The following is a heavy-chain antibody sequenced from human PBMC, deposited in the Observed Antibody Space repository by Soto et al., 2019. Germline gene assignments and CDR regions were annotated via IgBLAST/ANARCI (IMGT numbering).Heavy chain of an antibody. V-gene: IGHV4-59*01. Sequence: SETLSLTCTVSGGSISSYYWSWIRQPPGKGLEWIGYIYYSGSTNYNPSLKSRVTISVDTSKNQFSLKLSSVTAADTAVYYCARGSGSYYNPYYYGMDVWAQGTTVTVSS. CDR1: GGSISSYY. D-gene: IGHD3-10*01. CDR2: IYYSGST. CDR3: ARGSGSYYNPYYYGMDV. J-gene: IGHJ6*02.